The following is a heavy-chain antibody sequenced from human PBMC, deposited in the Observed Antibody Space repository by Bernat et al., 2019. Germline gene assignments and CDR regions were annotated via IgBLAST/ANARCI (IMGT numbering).Heavy chain of an antibody. CDR3: ARDLSRYYELWSGRDYGMDV. Sequence: QVQLVQSGAEVKKPGASVKVSCKASGYTFTGYYMHWVRQAPGQGLEWMGWINPNSGGTNYAQKLQGWVTMSRETNISTAYMELSRLRSDEAAVYCCARDLSRYYELWSGRDYGMDVWGEGTTVTVSS. D-gene: IGHD3-3*01. CDR1: GYTFTGYY. CDR2: INPNSGGT. V-gene: IGHV1-2*04. J-gene: IGHJ6*04.